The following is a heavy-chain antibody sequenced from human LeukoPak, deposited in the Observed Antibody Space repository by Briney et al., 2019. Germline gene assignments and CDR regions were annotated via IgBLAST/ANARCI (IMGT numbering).Heavy chain of an antibody. CDR1: GGSISSGSYY. V-gene: IGHV4-61*02. Sequence: TSETLPLTCTVSGGSISSGSYYWSWIRQPAGKGLEWIGRIYTSGSTNYNPSLKSRVTISVDTSKNQFSLKLSSVTAADTAVYYCARAQGTGYYKSGYYYYYYMDVWGKGTTVTVSS. D-gene: IGHD3-9*01. J-gene: IGHJ6*03. CDR2: IYTSGST. CDR3: ARAQGTGYYKSGYYYYYYMDV.